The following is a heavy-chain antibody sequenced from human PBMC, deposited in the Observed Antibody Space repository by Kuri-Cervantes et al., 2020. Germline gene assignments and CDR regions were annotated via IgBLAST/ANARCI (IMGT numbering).Heavy chain of an antibody. V-gene: IGHV3-9*01. CDR3: AKDISGSSGYFDY. CDR2: ISWNSGSI. D-gene: IGHD3-22*01. Sequence: GGSLRLSCAASGFTFDDYAMHWVRQAPGKGLGWVSGISWNSGSIGYADSVKGRFTISRDNAKNSLYLQMNSLRAEDTALYYCAKDISGSSGYFDYWGQGTLVTVSS. CDR1: GFTFDDYA. J-gene: IGHJ4*02.